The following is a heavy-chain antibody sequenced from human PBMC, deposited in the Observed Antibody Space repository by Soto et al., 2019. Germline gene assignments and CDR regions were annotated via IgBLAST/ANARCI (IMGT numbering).Heavy chain of an antibody. D-gene: IGHD3-10*01. CDR2: TSGSGGST. CDR3: AKGGLYYGAGSYFDY. CDR1: GFTFSNYA. Sequence: EVQLLESGGGLVQPGGSLRLSCAASGFTFSNYAMTWVRQAPGKGLEWVSSTSGSGGSTYYADSVKGWFTITRDNSKNTLYLQMHSLRAADTALYYCAKGGLYYGAGSYFDYWGQGTLVTVSS. J-gene: IGHJ4*02. V-gene: IGHV3-23*01.